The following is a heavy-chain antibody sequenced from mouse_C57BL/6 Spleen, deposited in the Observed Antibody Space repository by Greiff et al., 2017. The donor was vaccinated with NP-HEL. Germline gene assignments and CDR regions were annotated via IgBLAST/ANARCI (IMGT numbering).Heavy chain of an antibody. Sequence: EVQLQQSGPELVKPGASVKISCKASGYSFTGYYMHWVKQSSEKSLEWIGEINPSTGGTSYNQKFKGKATLTVDKSSSTAYMQLKSLTSEDSAVYYCARMGYYDYAMDYWGQGTSVTVSS. J-gene: IGHJ4*01. CDR1: GYSFTGYY. D-gene: IGHD2-3*01. CDR2: INPSTGGT. CDR3: ARMGYYDYAMDY. V-gene: IGHV1-43*01.